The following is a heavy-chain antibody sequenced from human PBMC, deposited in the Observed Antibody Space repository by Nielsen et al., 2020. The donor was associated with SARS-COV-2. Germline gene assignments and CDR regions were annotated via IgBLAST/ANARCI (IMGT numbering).Heavy chain of an antibody. Sequence: GESLKISCAASGFIFSGSTLHWVRQSSGRGLEWLGRIRSKAYSYSTTYAPSLKGRFTISRDDSKNTAYLQMDSLKAEDSAIYYCTRPPYDYDNYGGRFDPWGQGTLVTVSS. J-gene: IGHJ5*02. D-gene: IGHD4-17*01. CDR3: TRPPYDYDNYGGRFDP. V-gene: IGHV3-73*01. CDR1: GFIFSGST. CDR2: IRSKAYSYST.